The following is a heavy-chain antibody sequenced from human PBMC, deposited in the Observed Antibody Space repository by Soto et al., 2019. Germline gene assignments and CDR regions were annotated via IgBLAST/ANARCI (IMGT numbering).Heavy chain of an antibody. V-gene: IGHV1-3*01. CDR1: GYTFTSYA. CDR2: INAGNGNT. Sequence: QVQLVQSGAEVKKPGASVKVSCKASGYTFTSYAMHWVRQAPGQRLEWMGWINAGNGNTKYSQKFQGRVTITRDTSASSAYMELSSLRSEDTAVYYCARTFWVRAYYYMDVWGKGTTVTVSS. J-gene: IGHJ6*03. D-gene: IGHD3-10*01. CDR3: ARTFWVRAYYYMDV.